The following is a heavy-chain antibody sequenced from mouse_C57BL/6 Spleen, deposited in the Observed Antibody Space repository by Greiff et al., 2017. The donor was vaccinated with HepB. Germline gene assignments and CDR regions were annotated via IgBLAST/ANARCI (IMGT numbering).Heavy chain of an antibody. Sequence: QVQLQQSGPELVKPGASVKISCKASGYAFSSSWMNWVKQRPGKGLEWIGRIYPGDGDTNYNGKFKGKATLTADKSSSTAYMQLSSLTSEDSAVYFCARNYGNSYWYFEVWGTGTTVTVSS. J-gene: IGHJ1*03. CDR3: ARNYGNSYWYFEV. CDR1: GYAFSSSW. D-gene: IGHD2-1*01. CDR2: IYPGDGDT. V-gene: IGHV1-82*01.